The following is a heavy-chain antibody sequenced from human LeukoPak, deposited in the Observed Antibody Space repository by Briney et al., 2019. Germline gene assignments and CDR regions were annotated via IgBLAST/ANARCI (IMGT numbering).Heavy chain of an antibody. Sequence: AGGSLRLSCAASGFTISSYAMSWVRQSPGKGLEWVSAISGSGGSTYYADSVKGRFTISRDNSKNTLYLQMNSLRAEDTAVYYCAKDRVLVAATYYYGMDVWGQGTTVTVSS. V-gene: IGHV3-23*01. CDR2: ISGSGGST. J-gene: IGHJ6*02. CDR1: GFTISSYA. CDR3: AKDRVLVAATYYYGMDV. D-gene: IGHD2-15*01.